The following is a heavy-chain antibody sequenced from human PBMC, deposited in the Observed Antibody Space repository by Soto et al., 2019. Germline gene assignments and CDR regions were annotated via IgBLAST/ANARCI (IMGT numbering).Heavy chain of an antibody. CDR2: ISYDGSNK. J-gene: IGHJ6*02. CDR1: GFTFSSYA. V-gene: IGHV3-30-3*01. CDR3: ARVSEHYYYYGMDV. Sequence: QVQLVESGGGVVQPGRSLRLSCAASGFTFSSYAMHWVRQAPGKGLEWVAVISYDGSNKYYADSVKGRFTISRDNSKNTLYLQMNSLRAEDTAVYYCARVSEHYYYYGMDVWGQGTTVTVSS.